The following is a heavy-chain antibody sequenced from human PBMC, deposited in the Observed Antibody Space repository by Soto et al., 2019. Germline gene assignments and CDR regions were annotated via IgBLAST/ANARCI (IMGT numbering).Heavy chain of an antibody. Sequence: SETLSLTCTVSGGSISSYYWSWIRQPPGKGLEWIGYIYYSGSTNYNPSLKRRVTISVDTSKNQFSLKLTSVTAADTAVYYCARDEAGVSGPPRYWGQGTLVTVSS. CDR2: IYYSGST. V-gene: IGHV4-59*01. J-gene: IGHJ4*02. CDR3: ARDEAGVSGPPRY. D-gene: IGHD6-19*01. CDR1: GGSISSYY.